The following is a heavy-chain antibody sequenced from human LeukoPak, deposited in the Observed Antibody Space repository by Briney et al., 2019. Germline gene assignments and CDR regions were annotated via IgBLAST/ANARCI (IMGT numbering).Heavy chain of an antibody. CDR1: GGTFSSYA. CDR2: IIPIFGTA. CDR3: ARDNSVRDEAWWFNP. V-gene: IGHV1-69*13. J-gene: IGHJ5*02. Sequence: SVKVSCKASGGTFSSYAISWVRQAPGQGLEWMGGIIPIFGTANYAQKFQGRVTITADESTSTGYMELSSLRSEDTAVYYCARDNSVRDEAWWFNPWGQGTLVTVSS. D-gene: IGHD5-24*01.